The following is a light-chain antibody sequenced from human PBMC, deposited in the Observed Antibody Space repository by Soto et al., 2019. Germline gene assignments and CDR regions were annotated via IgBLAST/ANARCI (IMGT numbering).Light chain of an antibody. V-gene: IGKV3-15*01. Sequence: EIVMTHSPSTVSLSAGESATLSCRASQSVSSNLAWHQQKPGQAPRILMYDASTRATGISARFSGSGSGTEFTLTISSLQSEDFAVYYCQQYHNWPITFGQGTRLEIK. CDR3: QQYHNWPIT. CDR2: DAS. CDR1: QSVSSN. J-gene: IGKJ5*01.